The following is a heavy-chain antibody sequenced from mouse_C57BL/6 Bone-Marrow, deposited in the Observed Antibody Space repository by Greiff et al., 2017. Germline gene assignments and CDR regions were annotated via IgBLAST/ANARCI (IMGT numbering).Heavy chain of an antibody. CDR2: INPSSGYT. V-gene: IGHV1-7*01. D-gene: IGHD1-1*01. Sequence: LQECGAELAKPGASVKLSCKASGYTFTSYWMHWVKQRPGQGLEWIGYINPSSGYTKYNQKFKDKATLTADKSSSTAYMQLSSLTYEDSAVYYCASTVVAPRWYFDVWGTGTTVTVSS. CDR1: GYTFTSYW. CDR3: ASTVVAPRWYFDV. J-gene: IGHJ1*03.